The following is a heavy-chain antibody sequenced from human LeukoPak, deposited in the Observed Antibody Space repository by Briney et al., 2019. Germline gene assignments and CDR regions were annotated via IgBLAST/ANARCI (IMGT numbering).Heavy chain of an antibody. D-gene: IGHD4-23*01. CDR2: IYVGGST. Sequence: SEALSLTCTVSDGSISYYYWSWIRQPAGKGLEWIGRIYVGGSTNYSPSLKSRVSMSLDKSKNQLSLKLISVSAADTAVYYCARWHMNSQDVWGRGTAVTVS. J-gene: IGHJ6*02. CDR1: DGSISYYY. V-gene: IGHV4-4*07. CDR3: ARWHMNSQDV.